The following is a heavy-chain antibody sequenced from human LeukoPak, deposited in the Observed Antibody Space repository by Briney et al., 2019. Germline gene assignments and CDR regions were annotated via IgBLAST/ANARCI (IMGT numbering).Heavy chain of an antibody. J-gene: IGHJ4*02. CDR2: IYYSGST. CDR1: GGSISSYY. CDR3: ARYYYDILTGYSL. Sequence: SSETLSLTCTVSGGSISSYYWSWIRQPPGKGLVWVGYIYYSGSTNYNPSLKSRVTISVDTSKNQFSLKLSSVTAADTAVYYCARYYYDILTGYSLWGQGTLVTVSS. D-gene: IGHD3-9*01. V-gene: IGHV4-59*01.